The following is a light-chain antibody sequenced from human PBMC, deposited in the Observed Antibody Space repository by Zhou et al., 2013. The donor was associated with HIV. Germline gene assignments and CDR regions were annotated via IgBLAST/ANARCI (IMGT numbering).Light chain of an antibody. CDR3: QQYGTSLT. CDR2: GTS. CDR1: QSVSSN. V-gene: IGKV3-20*01. Sequence: EIVLTQSPGTLSLSPGERATLSCRASQSVSSNLAWYQQKPGQAPRLLIYGTSTRATGIPDRFSGGGSGTDFTLIISRLEPEDFAVYYCQQYGTSLTFGGGTKVEIK. J-gene: IGKJ4*01.